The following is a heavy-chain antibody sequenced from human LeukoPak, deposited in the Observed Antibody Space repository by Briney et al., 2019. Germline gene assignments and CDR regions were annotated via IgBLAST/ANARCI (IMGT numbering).Heavy chain of an antibody. J-gene: IGHJ4*02. CDR1: GFTFSNYG. Sequence: GGSLRLSCAASGFTFSNYGMHWVRQAPGKGLEWVAVIRNDGTNKYYVDSVKGRFTISRDNSKNTLYLQMNSLRAEDTALYYCAKDMRYGTQNYVDYWGQGTLVTVSS. CDR3: AKDMRYGTQNYVDY. V-gene: IGHV3-30*02. D-gene: IGHD2-8*01. CDR2: IRNDGTNK.